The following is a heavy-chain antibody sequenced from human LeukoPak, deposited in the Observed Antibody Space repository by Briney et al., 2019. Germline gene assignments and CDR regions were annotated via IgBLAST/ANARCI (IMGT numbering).Heavy chain of an antibody. CDR1: GGSITSSSSY. CDR2: IYYSGST. J-gene: IGHJ4*02. D-gene: IGHD6-13*01. V-gene: IGHV4-39*01. Sequence: SETLSLTCTVSGGSITSSSSYWGWIRQPPGKGLEWIGTIYYSGSTYFNPSLKSRLTISVDTSKNQFSLKLRSVTAADTAVYYCARLSGRSWKSDYWGQRTPVTVSS. CDR3: ARLSGRSWKSDY.